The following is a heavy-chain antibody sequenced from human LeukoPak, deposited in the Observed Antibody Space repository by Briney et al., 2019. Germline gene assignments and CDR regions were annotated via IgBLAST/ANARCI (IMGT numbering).Heavy chain of an antibody. CDR2: INHSGST. D-gene: IGHD5-12*01. Sequence: SETLSLTCAVYGGSFSGYYWSWIRQPPGKGLEWIGEINHSGSTNYNPSLKSRVTISVDTSKNQFSLKLSSVTAADTAVYYCRVATKRILDYWGQGTLVTVSS. J-gene: IGHJ4*02. V-gene: IGHV4-34*01. CDR1: GGSFSGYY. CDR3: RVATKRILDY.